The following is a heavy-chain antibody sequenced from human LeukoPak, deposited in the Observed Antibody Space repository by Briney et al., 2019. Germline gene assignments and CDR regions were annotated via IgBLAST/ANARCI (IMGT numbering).Heavy chain of an antibody. V-gene: IGHV3-7*01. CDR3: ATHGYSELRYFDWSTNE. CDR1: GFTFSSHW. D-gene: IGHD3-9*01. J-gene: IGHJ4*02. Sequence: GGSLRLSCVVSGFTFSSHWMSWVRQAPGKGLEWVANIKEDGSEKYYVDSVKGRFTISRDNAKKSLYLQMDSLRAEDTAVYYCATHGYSELRYFDWSTNEWGQGTLVTVSS. CDR2: IKEDGSEK.